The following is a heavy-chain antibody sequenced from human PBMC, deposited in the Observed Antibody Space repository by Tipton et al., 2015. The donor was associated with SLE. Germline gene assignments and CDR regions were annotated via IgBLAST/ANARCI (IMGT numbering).Heavy chain of an antibody. CDR3: GLVH. Sequence: SLRLSCAASGFSFGNYGIHWVRQAPGKGLEWVACINYDGSNKFYGVSVRGRFTISRDNSKNTLNLQMNSLRVEDTAVYYCGLVHWGQGTLVTVSS. V-gene: IGHV3-30*02. J-gene: IGHJ4*02. CDR2: INYDGSNK. D-gene: IGHD6-13*01. CDR1: GFSFGNYG.